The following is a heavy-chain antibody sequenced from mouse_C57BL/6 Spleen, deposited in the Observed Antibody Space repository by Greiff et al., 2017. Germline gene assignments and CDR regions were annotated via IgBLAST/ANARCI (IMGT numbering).Heavy chain of an antibody. CDR2: IYPGDGDT. CDR3: ARALLRRAPFYYAMDY. D-gene: IGHD1-1*01. V-gene: IGHV1-82*01. J-gene: IGHJ4*01. CDR1: GYAFSSSW. Sequence: VKLVESGPELVKPGASVKISCKASGYAFSSSWMNWVKQRPGKGLEWIGRIYPGDGDTNYNGKFKGKATLTADKSSSTAYMQLSSLTSEDSAVYFCARALLRRAPFYYAMDYWGQGTSVTVSS.